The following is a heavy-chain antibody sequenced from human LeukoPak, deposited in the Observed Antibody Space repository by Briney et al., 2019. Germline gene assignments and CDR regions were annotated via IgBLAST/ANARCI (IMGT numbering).Heavy chain of an antibody. CDR1: GGSFSGYY. Sequence: SETLSLTCGVSGGSFSGYYWSWIRQSPGKGLEWIGEINESGSTDYNPSLMSRVTISLDTSKNQFSLKLSSVTAADTAVYYCARYCSSTSCYKGNWFDPWGQGTLVTVSS. J-gene: IGHJ5*02. D-gene: IGHD2-2*01. CDR2: INESGST. V-gene: IGHV4-34*10. CDR3: ARYCSSTSCYKGNWFDP.